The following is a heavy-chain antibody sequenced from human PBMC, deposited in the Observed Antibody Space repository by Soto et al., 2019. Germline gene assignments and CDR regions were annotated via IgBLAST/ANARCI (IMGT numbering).Heavy chain of an antibody. CDR1: GNTFTSYA. CDR3: AREVPAWPLYFDY. J-gene: IGHJ4*02. CDR2: INAGNGNT. V-gene: IGHV1-3*01. D-gene: IGHD2-15*01. Sequence: QVQLVQSGAEVKKPGASVKVSCKASGNTFTSYAMHWVRQAPGQRLEWMGWINAGNGNTKYSQKFQGRVTITRDTSASTAYMELSSLRSEDTAVYYCAREVPAWPLYFDYWGQGTLVTVSS.